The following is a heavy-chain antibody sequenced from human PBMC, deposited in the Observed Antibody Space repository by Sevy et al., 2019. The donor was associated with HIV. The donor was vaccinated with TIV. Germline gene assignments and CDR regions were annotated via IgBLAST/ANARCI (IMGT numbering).Heavy chain of an antibody. CDR3: ARDNRGGELHASDFDY. J-gene: IGHJ4*02. V-gene: IGHV3-21*01. CDR1: GFTFSSYS. Sequence: GGYLRLSCAASGFTFSSYSMNWVRQAPGKGLEWVSSISSSSSYIYYADSVKGRFTISRDNAKNSLYLQMNSLRAEDTAVYYCARDNRGGELHASDFDYWGQGTLVTVSS. D-gene: IGHD1-26*01. CDR2: ISSSSSYI.